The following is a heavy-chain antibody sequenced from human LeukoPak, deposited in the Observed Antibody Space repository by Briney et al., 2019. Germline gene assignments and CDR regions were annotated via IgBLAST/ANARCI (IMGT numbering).Heavy chain of an antibody. CDR3: ARSALGYCSSTSCYPPSYWFDP. D-gene: IGHD2-2*01. J-gene: IGHJ5*02. V-gene: IGHV1-18*04. Sequence: ASVKVSCKASGYTFTGYYMHWVRQAPGQGLEWMGWISAYNGNTNYAQKLQGRVTMTTDTSTSTAYMELRSLRSDDTAVYYCARSALGYCSSTSCYPPSYWFDPWGQGTLVTVSS. CDR2: ISAYNGNT. CDR1: GYTFTGYY.